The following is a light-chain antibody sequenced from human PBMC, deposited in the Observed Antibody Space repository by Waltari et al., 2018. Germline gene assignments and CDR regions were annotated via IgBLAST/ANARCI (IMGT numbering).Light chain of an antibody. CDR3: MQVLQTPRM. Sequence: DIVMTQSPLSLPVTPGEPASISCRSSQSLLHSNGYNYLDWYLQKPGQSPQILIYLGSNRASGVPDRFSGSGSGTDFTLKISRVEAEDVGVYYCMQVLQTPRMFGQGTKVEIK. J-gene: IGKJ1*01. V-gene: IGKV2-28*01. CDR1: QSLLHSNGYNY. CDR2: LGS.